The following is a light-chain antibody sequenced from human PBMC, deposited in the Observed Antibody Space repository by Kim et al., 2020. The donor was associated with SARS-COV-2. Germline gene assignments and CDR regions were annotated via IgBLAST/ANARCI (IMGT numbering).Light chain of an antibody. CDR3: QAWDSSTAHVV. CDR1: KLGDKY. CDR2: QDS. Sequence: PGQTASLTCSGDKLGDKYASWYQQKPGQSPVLVIYQDSKRPAGIPGRFSGSNSGNTATLTISGTQAMDEADYYCQAWDSSTAHVVFGGGTQLTVL. V-gene: IGLV3-1*01. J-gene: IGLJ2*01.